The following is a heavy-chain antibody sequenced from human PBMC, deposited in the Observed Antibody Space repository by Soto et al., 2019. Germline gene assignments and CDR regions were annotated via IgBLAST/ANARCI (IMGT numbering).Heavy chain of an antibody. CDR3: AKGVRGVPNWFDP. CDR1: GGSISNSANH. J-gene: IGHJ5*02. Sequence: QVQLQESGPGLVRPSQTLSLSCTVSGGSISNSANHWSWIRHHPGEGLEWIGYSYYSGGTYYSPALKGRVTRSIDESKNQFSLKLSSVTAADTAVDYCAKGVRGVPNWFDPWGQGTLVTVSS. V-gene: IGHV4-31*03. CDR2: SYYSGGT. D-gene: IGHD3-10*01.